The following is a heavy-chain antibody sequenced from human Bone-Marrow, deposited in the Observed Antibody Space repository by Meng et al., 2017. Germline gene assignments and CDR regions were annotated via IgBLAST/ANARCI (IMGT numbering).Heavy chain of an antibody. CDR3: ASLYGDSSVWYLDL. J-gene: IGHJ2*01. CDR1: GGSISSGNHY. Sequence: VAPQGVGPGTVKPSPPLSLPCTVSGGSISSGNHYWSWIRQHPGKGLEYIGYIYYSGSTYYNPSLKSRVIISVDTSKNQFSLRLNSVTAADTAVYYCASLYGDSSVWYLDLWGRGTLVTVSS. V-gene: IGHV4-31*03. CDR2: IYYSGST. D-gene: IGHD4-17*01.